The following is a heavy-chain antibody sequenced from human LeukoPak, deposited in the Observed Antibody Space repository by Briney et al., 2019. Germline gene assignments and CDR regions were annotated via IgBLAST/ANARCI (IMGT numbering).Heavy chain of an antibody. J-gene: IGHJ1*01. CDR2: IYSGGST. Sequence: GGSLRLSCAAPRLTVGSNSMSWVRRSPGKGLVWVSVIYSGGSTYYADSVNGRFTISRDNSRNILFLQMSSLRAEDTALYYFASARECCGSAECYEYFQHWGQGTLVTVSS. V-gene: IGHV3-53*01. CDR1: RLTVGSNS. CDR3: ASARECCGSAECYEYFQH. D-gene: IGHD2-21*01.